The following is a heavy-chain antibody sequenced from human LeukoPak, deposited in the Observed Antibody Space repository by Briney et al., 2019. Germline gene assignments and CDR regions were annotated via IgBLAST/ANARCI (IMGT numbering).Heavy chain of an antibody. CDR2: ISGSGGST. J-gene: IGHJ4*02. Sequence: GGSLRLSCAASGFTFSSYAMSWVRQAPGKGLERVSAISGSGGSTYYADSVKGRFTISRDNSKNTLYLQMNSLRAEDTAVYYCAKSRITMLRGVITNFDYWGQGTRVTVSS. V-gene: IGHV3-23*01. CDR1: GFTFSSYA. CDR3: AKSRITMLRGVITNFDY. D-gene: IGHD3-10*01.